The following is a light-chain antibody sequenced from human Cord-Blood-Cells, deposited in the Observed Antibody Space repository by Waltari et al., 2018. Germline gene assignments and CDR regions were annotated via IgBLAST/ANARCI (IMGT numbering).Light chain of an antibody. CDR2: GAS. CDR3: QQYNNWPPIT. V-gene: IGKV3-15*01. CDR1: QSVSSN. J-gene: IGKJ5*01. Sequence: EIVMTQSPAPLSASPGESATLSCRASQSVSSNYAWYQQKPGQAPRLLIYGASTRATGIPARFSGSGSGTEFTLTISSLQSEDFAVYYCQQYNNWPPITFGQGTRLEIK.